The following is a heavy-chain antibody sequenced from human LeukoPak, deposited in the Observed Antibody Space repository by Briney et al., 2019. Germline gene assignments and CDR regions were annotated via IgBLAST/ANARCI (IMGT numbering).Heavy chain of an antibody. CDR3: ARDSGSSGYRAAFDI. CDR2: IKQDGSEK. V-gene: IGHV3-7*01. J-gene: IGHJ3*02. CDR1: GFTFSSFW. D-gene: IGHD3-22*01. Sequence: AGGSLRLSCAASGFTFSSFWMSWVRQAPGKGLEWVANIKQDGSEKYYVDSVKGRFTTSRDNAKNSLYLQMNSLRAEDTAVYYCARDSGSSGYRAAFDIWGQGTMVTVSS.